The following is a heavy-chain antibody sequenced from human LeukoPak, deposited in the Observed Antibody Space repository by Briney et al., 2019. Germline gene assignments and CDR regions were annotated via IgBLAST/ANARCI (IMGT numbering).Heavy chain of an antibody. CDR1: GFTFSSYA. CDR3: SKDRAGYSGARGFDY. J-gene: IGHJ4*02. CDR2: ISDSGDIT. Sequence: PGGSLRLSCAASGFTFSSYAMSWVRQAPGKGRKGASLISDSGDITYYADSVKGRFTISRDNSKNTLYLQMNSLRAEDTAVYYCSKDRAGYSGARGFDYWGQGTLVTVSS. D-gene: IGHD5-12*01. V-gene: IGHV3-23*01.